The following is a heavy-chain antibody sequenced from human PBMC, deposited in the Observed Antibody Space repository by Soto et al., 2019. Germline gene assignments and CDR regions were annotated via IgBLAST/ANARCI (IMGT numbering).Heavy chain of an antibody. D-gene: IGHD3-22*01. CDR1: GGSISSYY. J-gene: IGHJ2*01. Sequence: SETLSLTCTVSGGSISSYYWSWVRQPPGKGLEWIGHIYYSGSTNYNPSLKSRVTISVDTSKNQFSLKLSSVTAADTAVYYCARARKARGYIYLYFDLWVRCTLVT. CDR2: IYYSGST. V-gene: IGHV4-59*01. CDR3: ARARKARGYIYLYFDL.